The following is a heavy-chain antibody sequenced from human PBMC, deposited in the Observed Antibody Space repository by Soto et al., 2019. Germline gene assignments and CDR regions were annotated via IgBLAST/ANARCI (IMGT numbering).Heavy chain of an antibody. J-gene: IGHJ3*02. CDR1: GFTVSSNY. Sequence: PGGSLRLSCAASGFTVSSNYMSWVRQAPGKGLEWVSVIYSGGSTYYADSVKGRFTISRDNSKNTLYLQMNSLRAEDTAVYYCARERRGLWELSSAFDIWGQGTMVTVSS. CDR3: ARERRGLWELSSAFDI. V-gene: IGHV3-53*01. CDR2: IYSGGST. D-gene: IGHD1-26*01.